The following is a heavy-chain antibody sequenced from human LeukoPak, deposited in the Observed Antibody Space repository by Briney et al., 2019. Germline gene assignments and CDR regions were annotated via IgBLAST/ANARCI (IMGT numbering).Heavy chain of an antibody. CDR2: MSPNSGNS. Sequence: ASVKVSCKASGYTFTSYDINWVRQATGQGLEWMGWMSPNSGNSGYAQKFQGRVTMTGDTSISTAYMELSSLRSEDTAVYYCATDFISGSYYYFDYWGQGTLVTVSS. CDR3: ATDFISGSYYYFDY. D-gene: IGHD1-26*01. CDR1: GYTFTSYD. J-gene: IGHJ4*02. V-gene: IGHV1-8*01.